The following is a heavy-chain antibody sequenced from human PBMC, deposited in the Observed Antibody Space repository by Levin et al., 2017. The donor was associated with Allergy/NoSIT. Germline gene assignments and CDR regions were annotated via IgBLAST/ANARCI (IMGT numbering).Heavy chain of an antibody. J-gene: IGHJ4*02. V-gene: IGHV4-59*08. CDR1: GGSISSYY. Sequence: PGGSLRLSCTVSGGSISSYYWTWIRQSPGKGLEWIGYIYSSGSTNYNPSLKSRVTISVDTSKKQFSLRLSSVTASDTAVYYCASGVGAFDYWGQGTLVTVSS. D-gene: IGHD3-10*01. CDR2: IYSSGST. CDR3: ASGVGAFDY.